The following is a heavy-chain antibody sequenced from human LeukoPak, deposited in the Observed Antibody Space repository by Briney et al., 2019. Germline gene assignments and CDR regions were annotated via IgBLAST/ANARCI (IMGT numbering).Heavy chain of an antibody. CDR2: ISAYNGNT. Sequence: GASVKVSCKASGYTFTSYGISWVRQAPGQGLEWMGWISAYNGNTNYAQKLQGRVTMTTDTSTSTAYMELRSLRPDDTAVYYCARKYSSGWYGPWNFDYWGQGTLVTVSS. V-gene: IGHV1-18*01. J-gene: IGHJ4*02. CDR1: GYTFTSYG. CDR3: ARKYSSGWYGPWNFDY. D-gene: IGHD6-19*01.